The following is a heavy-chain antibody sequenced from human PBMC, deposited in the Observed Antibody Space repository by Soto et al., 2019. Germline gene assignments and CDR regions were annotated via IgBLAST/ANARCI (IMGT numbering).Heavy chain of an antibody. D-gene: IGHD3-22*01. J-gene: IGHJ2*01. Sequence: EVQLLESGGALVQPGGSLRLSCAASGFTFNGYAVSWVRQAPGMGLEWVSTISGSGGSTYYADSGKGRFTISRDNSKNTLYLQMNSLRAEDTAAYYFAKDRDYDSSGYFYVGYFDLWGRGTLVTVSS. CDR2: ISGSGGST. CDR1: GFTFNGYA. V-gene: IGHV3-23*01. CDR3: AKDRDYDSSGYFYVGYFDL.